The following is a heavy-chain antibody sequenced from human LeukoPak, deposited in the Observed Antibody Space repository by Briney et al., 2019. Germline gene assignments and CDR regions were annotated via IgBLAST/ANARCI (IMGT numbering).Heavy chain of an antibody. V-gene: IGHV3-23*01. CDR2: FSGSGGTT. J-gene: IGHJ6*03. Sequence: GGSLTLSCAASGFTFSSYAMNWVRQAPGRGLEWVSGFSGSGGTTYYADSVKGRFTIARDNSNNTLYLQMNSLRAEDTAVYYCANGNRCTSPNCLGYYYFYMDVWGKGTTVTVSS. CDR1: GFTFSSYA. CDR3: ANGNRCTSPNCLGYYYFYMDV. D-gene: IGHD2-8*01.